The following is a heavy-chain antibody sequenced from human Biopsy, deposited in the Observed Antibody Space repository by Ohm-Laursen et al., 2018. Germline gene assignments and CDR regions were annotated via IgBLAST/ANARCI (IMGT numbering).Heavy chain of an antibody. CDR3: ARTPGKAVAGRFLDL. CDR2: IYSSGGS. J-gene: IGHJ2*01. V-gene: IGHV4-4*07. Sequence: TLSLTCSVSGGSTNDYFWSWIRQPAGQTLEWIVRIYSSGGSSYNPSLKSRISMSMDTSNNQFSLTLISVTAADTAVYYSARTPGKAVAGRFLDLWGRGTLVTVSS. D-gene: IGHD6-19*01. CDR1: GGSTNDYF.